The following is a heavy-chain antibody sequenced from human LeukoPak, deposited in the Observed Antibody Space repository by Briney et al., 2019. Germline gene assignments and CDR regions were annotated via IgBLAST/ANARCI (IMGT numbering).Heavy chain of an antibody. J-gene: IGHJ4*02. CDR3: ARDGGRWLQATDY. D-gene: IGHD5-24*01. CDR1: GGTFSSYA. CDR2: ISYDGSNK. Sequence: SCKASGGTFSSYAMHWVRQAPGKGLEWVAVISYDGSNKYYADSVKGRFTISRDNSKNTLYLQMNSLRAEDTAVYYCARDGGRWLQATDYWGQGTLVTVSS. V-gene: IGHV3-30*04.